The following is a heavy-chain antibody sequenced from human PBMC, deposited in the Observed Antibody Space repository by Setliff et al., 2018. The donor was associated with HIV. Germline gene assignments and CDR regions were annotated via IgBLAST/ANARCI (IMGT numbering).Heavy chain of an antibody. V-gene: IGHV1-18*04. Sequence: ASVKVSCKASGYTFTDHHIHWMRQAPGHGLEWVGSISASSVNTNYTQGRVTMTTDTFTSTAYMELRSLRSGDTAVYYCARVTRFLESFSTKNYFDYWGQGTLVTVSS. J-gene: IGHJ4*02. D-gene: IGHD3-3*01. CDR3: ARVTRFLESFSTKNYFDY. CDR1: GYTFTDHH. CDR2: ISASSVNT.